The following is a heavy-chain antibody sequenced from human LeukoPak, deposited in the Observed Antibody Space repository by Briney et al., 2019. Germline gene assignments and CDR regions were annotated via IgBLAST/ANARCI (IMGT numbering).Heavy chain of an antibody. J-gene: IGHJ4*02. CDR3: ASNGAGSSCRDY. V-gene: IGHV3-21*01. Sequence: GGSLRLSCAASGFTFSSYSMNWVRQAPGKGLEWVSSISSSSSYIYYADSVKGRFTISRDNAKNSLYLQMNSLRAEDTAVYYCASNGAGSSCRDYWGQGTLVTVSS. CDR2: ISSSSSYI. D-gene: IGHD6-6*01. CDR1: GFTFSSYS.